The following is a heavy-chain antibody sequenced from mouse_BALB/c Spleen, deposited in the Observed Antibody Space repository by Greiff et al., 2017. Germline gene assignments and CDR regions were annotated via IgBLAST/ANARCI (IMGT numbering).Heavy chain of an antibody. CDR1: GDSITSGY. J-gene: IGHJ1*01. Sequence: EVQLQQSGPSLVKPSQTLSLTCSVTGDSITSGYWNWIRKFPGNKLEYMGYISYSGSTYYNPSLKSRISITRDTSKNQYYLQLNSVTTEDTATYYCVRWGLGYWYFDVWGAGTTVTVSS. CDR3: VRWGLGYWYFDV. V-gene: IGHV3-8*02. CDR2: ISYSGST.